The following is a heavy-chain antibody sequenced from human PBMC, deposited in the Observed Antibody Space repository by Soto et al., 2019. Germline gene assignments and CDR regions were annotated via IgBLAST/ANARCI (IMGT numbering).Heavy chain of an antibody. D-gene: IGHD1-26*01. CDR1: GYTFTGYY. J-gene: IGHJ6*02. V-gene: IGHV1-2*04. CDR2: INPNSGGT. Sequence: ASVKVSCKASGYTFTGYYMHWVRQAPGQGLEWMGWINPNSGGTNYAQKFQGWVTMTRDTSISTAYMELSRLRSDDTAVYYCARDSASSDVIVGATTYYYGMDVWGQGTTVTVSS. CDR3: ARDSASSDVIVGATTYYYGMDV.